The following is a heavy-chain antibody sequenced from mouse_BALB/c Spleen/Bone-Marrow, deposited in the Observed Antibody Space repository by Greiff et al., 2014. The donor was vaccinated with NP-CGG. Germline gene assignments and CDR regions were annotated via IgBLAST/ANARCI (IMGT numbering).Heavy chain of an antibody. V-gene: IGHV5-17*02. J-gene: IGHJ2*01. CDR1: GFTFSSFG. D-gene: IGHD4-1*01. Sequence: EVQLVESGGGLVQPGGSRKLSCAASGFTFSSFGMHWVRQAPEKGLEWVAYISSGSSPIFYADTVTGRFTISRDNPKNTLFLQMTSLRSEDTAIYYCTRGGNWEDFDDWGQGTTLTVSS. CDR3: TRGGNWEDFDD. CDR2: ISSGSSPI.